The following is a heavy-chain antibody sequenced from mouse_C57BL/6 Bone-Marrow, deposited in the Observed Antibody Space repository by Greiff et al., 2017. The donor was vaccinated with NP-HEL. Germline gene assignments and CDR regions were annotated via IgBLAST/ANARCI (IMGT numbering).Heavy chain of an antibody. CDR1: GYTFTSYW. CDR2: IDPSDSYT. Sequence: QVQLQQPGAELVKPEASVKLSCKASGYTFTSYWMQWVKQRPGQGLEWIGEIDPSDSYTNYNQKFKGKATLTVDTSSSTAYMQLSSLTSEDSAVYYCAREGFITTVVATPFAYWGQGTLVTVSA. D-gene: IGHD1-1*01. J-gene: IGHJ3*01. V-gene: IGHV1-50*01. CDR3: AREGFITTVVATPFAY.